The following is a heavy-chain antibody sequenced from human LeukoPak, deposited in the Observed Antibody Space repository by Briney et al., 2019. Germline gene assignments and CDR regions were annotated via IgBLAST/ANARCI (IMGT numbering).Heavy chain of an antibody. CDR1: GFTFSSYE. V-gene: IGHV3-7*01. CDR3: ARDRGNQRGYYYYYMDV. CDR2: IKEDGGEL. Sequence: GGSLRLSCAASGFTFSSYEMNWVRQAPGKGLEWVANIKEDGGELNYVDSVKGRFTISRDNAKNSLYLQMNSLRAEDTAVYYCARDRGNQRGYYYYYMDVWGKGTTVTVSS. D-gene: IGHD1-14*01. J-gene: IGHJ6*03.